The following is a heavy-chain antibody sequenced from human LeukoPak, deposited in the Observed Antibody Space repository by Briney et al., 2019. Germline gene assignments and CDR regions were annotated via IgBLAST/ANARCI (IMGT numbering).Heavy chain of an antibody. CDR1: GGSISSYY. V-gene: IGHV4-59*01. J-gene: IGHJ3*02. CDR2: IYYSGST. Sequence: PSETLSLTCTVSGGSISSYYWSWIRQPPGKGLEWIGYIYYSGSTNYNPSLKSRVTISVDTSKNQFSLKLSSVTAADTAVYYCAREGNTYCGGDCYSDDAFDIWGQGTMVTVSS. CDR3: AREGNTYCGGDCYSDDAFDI. D-gene: IGHD2-21*02.